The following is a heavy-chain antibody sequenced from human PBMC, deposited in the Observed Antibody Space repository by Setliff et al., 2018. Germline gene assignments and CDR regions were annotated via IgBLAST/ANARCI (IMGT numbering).Heavy chain of an antibody. D-gene: IGHD3-10*01. CDR3: ARVDFTMIQGVLGL. J-gene: IGHJ1*01. CDR2: VYYSGYT. V-gene: IGHV4-34*01. CDR1: GASFSDYY. Sequence: PSETLSLTCTVYGASFSDYYWGWIRQPPGKWMEWIGSVYYSGYTYYNPSLQSRVTISVDMSKNQFSMKLTSVTAADTAVYYCARVDFTMIQGVLGLWGQGTLVTVSS.